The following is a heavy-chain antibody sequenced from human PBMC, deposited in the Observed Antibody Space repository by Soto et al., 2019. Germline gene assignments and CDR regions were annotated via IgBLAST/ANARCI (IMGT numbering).Heavy chain of an antibody. CDR1: GFSLSTSGVG. J-gene: IGHJ5*02. V-gene: IGHV2-5*02. Sequence: QITLKESGPPLVKPTQTLTLTCTFSGFSLSTSGVGVGWIRQPPGKALEWLALIYWDDDKRYSPSLKSRLTITKDTSKNQVVLTMTNMDPVDTATYYCAHSSDYYGSGSYNWFDPWGQGTLVTVSS. CDR2: IYWDDDK. D-gene: IGHD3-10*01. CDR3: AHSSDYYGSGSYNWFDP.